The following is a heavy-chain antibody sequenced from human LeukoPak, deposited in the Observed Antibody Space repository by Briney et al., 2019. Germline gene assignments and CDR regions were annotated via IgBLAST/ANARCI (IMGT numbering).Heavy chain of an antibody. J-gene: IGHJ4*02. Sequence: SETLSLTCDVYGASFSDYYWSWVRQPPGKGLEWIGEINHSGTTNYNPSLATRVTISIDTSKNHFSLNLTSVTAADTAVYYCARDRGTTGTIDYWGQGTLVTVSS. CDR1: GASFSDYY. D-gene: IGHD4-17*01. CDR2: INHSGTT. V-gene: IGHV4-34*01. CDR3: ARDRGTTGTIDY.